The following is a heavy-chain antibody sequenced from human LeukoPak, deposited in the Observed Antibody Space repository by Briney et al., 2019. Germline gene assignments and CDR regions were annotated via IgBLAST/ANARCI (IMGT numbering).Heavy chain of an antibody. J-gene: IGHJ6*03. D-gene: IGHD3-10*01. CDR2: ISGSGGST. CDR1: GFTFSSYA. V-gene: IGHV3-23*01. CDR3: ARFAAGGSYYYYMDV. Sequence: GGSLRLSCAASGFTFSSYAMSWVRQAPGKGLEWVSAISGSGGSTYYADSVKGRFTISRDNSKNSLYLQMNSLRADDTAVYYCARFAAGGSYYYYMDVWGKGTTVTVSS.